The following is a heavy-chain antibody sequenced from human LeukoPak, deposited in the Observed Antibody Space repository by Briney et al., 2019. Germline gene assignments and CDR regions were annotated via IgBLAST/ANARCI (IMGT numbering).Heavy chain of an antibody. CDR1: GGSFSGYY. V-gene: IGHV4-34*12. CDR2: IINSGST. D-gene: IGHD4-17*01. J-gene: IGHJ2*01. Sequence: SETLSLTCAVYGGSFSGYYWSWIRQSPGKGLEWIGEIINSGSTNYNPSLKSRVTISVGTSKNQFSLKLNSVTAADTAVYYCAREDFDYGDYWYFDLWGRGTLVTVSS. CDR3: AREDFDYGDYWYFDL.